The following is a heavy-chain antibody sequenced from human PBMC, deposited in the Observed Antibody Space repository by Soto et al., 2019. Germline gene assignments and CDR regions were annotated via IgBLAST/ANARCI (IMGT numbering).Heavy chain of an antibody. V-gene: IGHV4-34*01. J-gene: IGHJ6*02. CDR1: GGSFSGYY. D-gene: IGHD3-3*01. CDR2: INHSGST. CDR3: ARGRYYDFWSGYPVYGMDV. Sequence: SETLSLTCAVYGGSFSGYYWSWIRQPPGKGLEWIGEINHSGSTNYNPSLKSRVTISVDTSKNQFSLKLSSVTAADTAVYYCARGRYYDFWSGYPVYGMDVWGQGTTVTVSS.